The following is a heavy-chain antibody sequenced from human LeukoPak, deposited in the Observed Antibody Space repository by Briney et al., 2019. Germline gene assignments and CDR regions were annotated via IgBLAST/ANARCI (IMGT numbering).Heavy chain of an antibody. CDR2: IYYSGST. Sequence: PSQTLSLTCTVSGGSISSGYYYCSWIRQPPGKGLEWIGYIYYSGSTYYNPSLKSRVTISVDTSKNQFSLKLSSVTAADTAVYYCARDQGYNWNWFDPWGQGTLVTVSS. CDR1: GGSISSGYYY. CDR3: ARDQGYNWNWFDP. V-gene: IGHV4-30-4*08. D-gene: IGHD1-1*01. J-gene: IGHJ5*02.